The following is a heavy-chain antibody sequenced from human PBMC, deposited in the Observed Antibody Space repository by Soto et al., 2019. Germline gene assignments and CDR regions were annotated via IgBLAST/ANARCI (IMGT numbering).Heavy chain of an antibody. J-gene: IGHJ4*02. Sequence: QVQLVQSGAEVKKPGSSVKVSCKASGGTFSSYAISWVRQAPGQGLEWMGGIIPIFGTANYAQKFQGRVTITADESTSTAYMELSSLRSEDTAVYYCARGGYSSSWYYFAYWGQGTLVTVSS. V-gene: IGHV1-69*01. CDR1: GGTFSSYA. CDR2: IIPIFGTA. CDR3: ARGGYSSSWYYFAY. D-gene: IGHD6-13*01.